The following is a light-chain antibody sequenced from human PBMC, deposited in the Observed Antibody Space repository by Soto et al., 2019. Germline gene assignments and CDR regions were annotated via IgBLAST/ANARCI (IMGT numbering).Light chain of an antibody. J-gene: IGKJ4*01. CDR2: GAS. V-gene: IGKV3-11*01. CDR3: QQRGDWPPLT. CDR1: QNINNY. Sequence: EIVLTQSPATLSLSPGERATLSCRASQNINNYLTWYQQKPGQSPRPLIYGASNRATGVPARFSGSGSGTDFTLTISTLEPDDFAVYYYQQRGDWPPLTFGGGTKVEIK.